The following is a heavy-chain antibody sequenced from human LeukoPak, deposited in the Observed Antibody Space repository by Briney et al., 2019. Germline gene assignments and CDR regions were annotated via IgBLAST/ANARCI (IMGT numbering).Heavy chain of an antibody. J-gene: IGHJ4*02. CDR2: ISYDGSNK. Sequence: GRSLRLSCAASGFTFSSYAMHWVRQAPGKGLEWVAVISYDGSNKYYADSVKGRFTISRDNSKNTLYLQMNSLRAEDTAVYYCAKDLYYYDSSGKTPVDYWGQGTLVTVSS. CDR3: AKDLYYYDSSGKTPVDY. D-gene: IGHD3-22*01. V-gene: IGHV3-30*18. CDR1: GFTFSSYA.